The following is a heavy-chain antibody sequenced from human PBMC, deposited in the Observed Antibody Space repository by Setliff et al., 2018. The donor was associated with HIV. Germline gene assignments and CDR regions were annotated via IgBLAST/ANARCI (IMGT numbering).Heavy chain of an antibody. CDR2: ISGSGGST. CDR3: ARDRFRGGVGTGLAEY. Sequence: GGSLRLSCAASGFTFSSYAMSWVRQAPGKGLEWVSAISGSGGSTYYADSVKGRFTISRDNSKNTLYLQMNTLRVEDTAVYYCARDRFRGGVGTGLAEYWGQGTVVTVSS. D-gene: IGHD3-16*01. J-gene: IGHJ4*02. V-gene: IGHV3-23*01. CDR1: GFTFSSYA.